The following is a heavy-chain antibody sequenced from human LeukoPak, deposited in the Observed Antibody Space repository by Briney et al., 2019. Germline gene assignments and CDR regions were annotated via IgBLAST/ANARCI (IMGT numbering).Heavy chain of an antibody. CDR2: ISDSGTST. Sequence: GGSLRLSCAASGFTFRSYAMTWVRQAPGKGLEWVSSISDSGTSTCYADSVKGRFTISRDNSKNTLYLQMNSLRAEDTAVYYCAKQVCGADCYYYYGMDVWGQGTTVTVSS. D-gene: IGHD2-21*02. V-gene: IGHV3-23*01. J-gene: IGHJ6*02. CDR1: GFTFRSYA. CDR3: AKQVCGADCYYYYGMDV.